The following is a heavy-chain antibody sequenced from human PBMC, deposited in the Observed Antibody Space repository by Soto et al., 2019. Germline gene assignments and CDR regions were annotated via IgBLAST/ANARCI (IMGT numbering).Heavy chain of an antibody. J-gene: IGHJ4*02. CDR1: GFTFSNYA. D-gene: IGHD3-3*01. CDR2: ISGSVGST. Sequence: GGSLRLSCAASGFTFSNYAISWVRQAPGKGLDWVSAISGSVGSTYYADSVKGRFTISRTNSKNTPYLQMSSLSAEDTSVYYCAKDKTELSASGLFRYDFWSGYPPHLAPTLDYWGQGTLVTVSS. CDR3: AKDKTELSASGLFRYDFWSGYPPHLAPTLDY. V-gene: IGHV3-23*01.